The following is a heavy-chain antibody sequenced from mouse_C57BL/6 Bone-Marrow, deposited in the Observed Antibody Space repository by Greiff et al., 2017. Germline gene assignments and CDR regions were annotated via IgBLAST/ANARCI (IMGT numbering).Heavy chain of an antibody. V-gene: IGHV5-17*01. J-gene: IGHJ1*03. D-gene: IGHD2-3*01. CDR1: GFTFSDYG. CDR3: ARGGWLLPYWYFDV. CDR2: ISSGSSTI. Sequence: EVHLVESGGGLVKPGGSLKLSCAASGFTFSDYGMHWVRQAPEKGLEWVAYISSGSSTIYDADTVKGRFTISRDHAKNTLFLPMTSLRSEDTAMYYCARGGWLLPYWYFDVWGRGTTVTVSS.